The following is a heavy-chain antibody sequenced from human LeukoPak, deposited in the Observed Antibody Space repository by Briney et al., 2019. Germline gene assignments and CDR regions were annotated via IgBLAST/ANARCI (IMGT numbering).Heavy chain of an antibody. CDR3: ARGTGYSSSWYRFGWFDP. V-gene: IGHV4-34*01. J-gene: IGHJ5*02. D-gene: IGHD6-13*01. CDR2: MSHSGST. CDR1: GGSFSGYY. Sequence: SETLSLTCAVYGGSFSGYYWSWIRQPPGKGLEWIGEMSHSGSTNYNPSLKSRVTISVDTSKNQFSLKLSSVTAADTAVYYCARGTGYSSSWYRFGWFDPWGQGTLVTVSS.